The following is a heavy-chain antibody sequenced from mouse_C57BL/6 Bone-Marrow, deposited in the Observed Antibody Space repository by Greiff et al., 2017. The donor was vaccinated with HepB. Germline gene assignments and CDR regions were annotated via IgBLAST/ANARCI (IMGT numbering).Heavy chain of an antibody. D-gene: IGHD2-4*01. J-gene: IGHJ2*01. CDR1: GYTFTSYW. V-gene: IGHV1-64*01. CDR3: ARRGYDYDGAYYFDY. CDR2: IHPNSGST. Sequence: VQLQQPGAELVKPGASVKLSCKASGYTFTSYWMHWVKQRPGQGLEWIGMIHPNSGSTNYNEKFKSKATLTVDKSSSTAYMQLSSLTSEDSAVYDCARRGYDYDGAYYFDYWGQGTTVTVSS.